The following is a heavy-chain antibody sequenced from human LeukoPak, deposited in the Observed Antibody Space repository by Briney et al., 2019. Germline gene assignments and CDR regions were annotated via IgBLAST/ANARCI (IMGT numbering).Heavy chain of an antibody. D-gene: IGHD6-6*01. CDR2: INPSGGST. CDR1: GYTFTSYY. V-gene: IGHV1-46*01. J-gene: IGHJ4*02. CDR3: ARDEPSIAARTGIDY. Sequence: ASVKVSCKASGYTFTSYYMHWVRQAPGQGLEWMGIINPSGGSTSYAQKFQGRVTMTRDTSTSTVYMELSSLRSEDTAVYYCARDEPSIAARTGIDYWGQGTLVTVSS.